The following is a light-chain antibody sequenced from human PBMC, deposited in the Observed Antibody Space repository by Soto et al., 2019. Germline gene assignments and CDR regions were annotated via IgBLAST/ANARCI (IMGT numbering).Light chain of an antibody. V-gene: IGLV1-44*01. CDR1: SSNIGTNP. Sequence: QSVLTQPPSASGTPGQRVTISCSGSSSNIGTNPVYWYQQLPGATPKLLIYTLNQRPSGVPDRFSGSKSGTSASLAISGLQSEDEADYYCAGWDDSLNGFVFGTGTKVTVL. CDR3: AGWDDSLNGFV. CDR2: TLN. J-gene: IGLJ1*01.